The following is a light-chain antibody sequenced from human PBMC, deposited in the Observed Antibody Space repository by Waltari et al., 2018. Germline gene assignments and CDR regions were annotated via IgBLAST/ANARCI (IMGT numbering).Light chain of an antibody. CDR2: RNN. V-gene: IGLV1-47*01. J-gene: IGLJ2*01. Sequence: QSVLTPPPSASGPPGQSVTISSSGRSSNAGSNSVSWSRHLPLTAPKPVSYRNNQRPSGVPDRFSGSKSGTSASRAISGLRSEDEADYYCATWDDSLSTVIFGGGTKVSVL. CDR1: SSNAGSNS. CDR3: ATWDDSLSTVI.